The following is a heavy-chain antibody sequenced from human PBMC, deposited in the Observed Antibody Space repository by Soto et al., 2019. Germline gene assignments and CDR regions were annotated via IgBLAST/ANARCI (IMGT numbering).Heavy chain of an antibody. V-gene: IGHV5-51*01. J-gene: IGHJ5*02. Sequence: GESLKISCKGSGYSFTSYWIGWVRQMPGKGLEWMGIIYPGDSDTRYSPSFQGQVTISADKSISTAYLQWSSLKASDTAMYYCARRVFSVEGYCSSTSCRTPTWFDPWGQGTLGTVSS. D-gene: IGHD2-2*01. CDR3: ARRVFSVEGYCSSTSCRTPTWFDP. CDR1: GYSFTSYW. CDR2: IYPGDSDT.